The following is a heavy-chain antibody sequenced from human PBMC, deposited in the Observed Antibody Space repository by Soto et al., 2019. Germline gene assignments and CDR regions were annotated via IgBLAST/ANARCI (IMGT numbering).Heavy chain of an antibody. V-gene: IGHV3-30-3*01. CDR1: GFTFSSYA. J-gene: IGHJ4*02. CDR2: ISYDGSNK. CDR3: ARDPPGDSSSWYYFDY. D-gene: IGHD6-13*01. Sequence: GGSLRLSCAASGFTFSSYAMHWVRQAPGKGLEWVAVISYDGSNKYYADSVKGRFTISRDNSKNTLYLQMNSLGAEDTAVYYCARDPPGDSSSWYYFDYWGQGTLVTVSS.